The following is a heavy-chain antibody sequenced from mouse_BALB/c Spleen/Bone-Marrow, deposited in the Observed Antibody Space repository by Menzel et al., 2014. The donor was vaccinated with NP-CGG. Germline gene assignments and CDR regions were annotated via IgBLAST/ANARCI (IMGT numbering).Heavy chain of an antibody. Sequence: EVQLVESGGGLAQPGGSLKLSCAASGFTFSSYTMSWVRRTPEKRLEWVAYISNGGGSTYYPDTVKGRFTISRDNAKNTLYLQMSSLKSEDTAMYYCARGGYYFDYWGQGTTLTVSS. CDR2: ISNGGGST. CDR3: ARGGYYFDY. V-gene: IGHV5-12-2*01. CDR1: GFTFSSYT. J-gene: IGHJ2*01.